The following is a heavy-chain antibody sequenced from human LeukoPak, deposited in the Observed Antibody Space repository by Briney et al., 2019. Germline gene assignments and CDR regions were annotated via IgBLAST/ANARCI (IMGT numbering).Heavy chain of an antibody. CDR3: ARHPYSGSYHFDY. CDR1: GYIFTGYY. CDR2: INPNSGGT. Sequence: AAVKVSCKASGYIFTGYYMHWVRQAPGQGLEWMGWINPNSGGTNSAQKFQGRVTMTRDTSISTAYMELSRLTSDDTAVYYCARHPYSGSYHFDYWGQGTLVTVSS. V-gene: IGHV1-2*02. D-gene: IGHD1-26*01. J-gene: IGHJ4*02.